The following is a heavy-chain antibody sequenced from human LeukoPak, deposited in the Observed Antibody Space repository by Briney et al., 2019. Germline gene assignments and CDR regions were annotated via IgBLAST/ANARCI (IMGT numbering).Heavy chain of an antibody. V-gene: IGHV4-34*01. CDR1: GGSFSGYY. CDR3: ASYSYYYDSSGYFDY. J-gene: IGHJ4*02. Sequence: SETLSLTCAVYGGSFSGYYWSWIRQPPGKGLEWIGEINHSGSTNYNPSLKSRVTISVDTSKNQLSLKLSSVTAADTAVYYCASYSYYYDSSGYFDYWGQGTLVTVSS. CDR2: INHSGST. D-gene: IGHD3-22*01.